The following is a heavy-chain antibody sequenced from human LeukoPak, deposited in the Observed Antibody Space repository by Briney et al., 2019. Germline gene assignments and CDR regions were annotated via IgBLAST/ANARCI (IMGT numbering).Heavy chain of an antibody. D-gene: IGHD1-26*01. V-gene: IGHV3-23*01. CDR2: ISGSGGST. J-gene: IGHJ4*02. CDR1: GFTFSSYA. Sequence: GGSLRLSCAASGFTFSSYAMSWVRQAPGEGLEWVSAISGSGGSTYYADSVKGRFTISRDNSKNTLYLQMSSLRAEDTAVYYCATGRGYYENYWGQGTLVTVSS. CDR3: ATGRGYYENY.